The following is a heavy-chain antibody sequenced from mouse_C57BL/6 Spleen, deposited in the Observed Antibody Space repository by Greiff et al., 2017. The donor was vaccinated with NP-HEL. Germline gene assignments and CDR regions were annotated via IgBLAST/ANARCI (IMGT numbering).Heavy chain of an antibody. V-gene: IGHV1-81*01. CDR3: ARTRITTVVAHFDY. Sequence: QVQLQQSGAELARPGASVKLSCKASGYTFTSYGISWVKQRTGQGLEWIGEIYPRSGNTYYNEKFKGKATLTADKSSSTAYMELRSLTSEDSAVYFCARTRITTVVAHFDYWGQGTTLTVSS. J-gene: IGHJ2*01. CDR1: GYTFTSYG. CDR2: IYPRSGNT. D-gene: IGHD1-1*01.